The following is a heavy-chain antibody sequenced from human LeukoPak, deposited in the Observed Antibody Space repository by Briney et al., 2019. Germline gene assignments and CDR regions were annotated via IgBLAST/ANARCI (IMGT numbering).Heavy chain of an antibody. CDR2: IYRSESS. J-gene: IGHJ3*02. Sequence: SETLSLTCSVSGVSISGYYWSWIRQPPGKQLEWIGYIYRSESSNYNPSLKSRVTISVDTSRNQLSPKLSSVTAADTAVYYCARNDGYHDMLTGYRAFDIWGPGTMVTVSS. CDR3: ARNDGYHDMLTGYRAFDI. D-gene: IGHD3-9*01. CDR1: GVSISGYY. V-gene: IGHV4-59*01.